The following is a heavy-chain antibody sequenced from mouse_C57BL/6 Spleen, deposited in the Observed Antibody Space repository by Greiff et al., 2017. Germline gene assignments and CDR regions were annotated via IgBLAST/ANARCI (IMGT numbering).Heavy chain of an antibody. V-gene: IGHV14-2*01. J-gene: IGHJ3*01. CDR1: GFNIKDYY. CDR3: ASSGAAQATFAY. Sequence: EVMLVESGAELVKPGASVMLSCTASGFNIKDYYMHWVKQRTEQGLEWIGRIDPEDGETKYAPKFQGKATITADTSSNTAYLQLSSLTSEDTAVYYCASSGAAQATFAYWGQGTLVTVSA. CDR2: IDPEDGET. D-gene: IGHD3-2*02.